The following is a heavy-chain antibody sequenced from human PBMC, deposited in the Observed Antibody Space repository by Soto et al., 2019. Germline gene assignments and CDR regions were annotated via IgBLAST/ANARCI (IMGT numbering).Heavy chain of an antibody. Sequence: SETLSLTCTVSGGSISSYYWSWIRQPPGKGLEWIGYIYYSGGTNYNPSLKSRVTISVDTSKNQFSLKLSSVTAADTAVYYCARVGYSYGLVDYYYYMDVWGKGTTVTVSS. V-gene: IGHV4-59*01. J-gene: IGHJ6*03. CDR3: ARVGYSYGLVDYYYYMDV. D-gene: IGHD5-18*01. CDR2: IYYSGGT. CDR1: GGSISSYY.